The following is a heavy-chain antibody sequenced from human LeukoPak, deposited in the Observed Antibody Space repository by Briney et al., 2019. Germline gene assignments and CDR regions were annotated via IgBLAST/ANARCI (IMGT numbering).Heavy chain of an antibody. D-gene: IGHD5-24*01. CDR3: TRVGYIDEGIDY. CDR1: GFTFSSYS. Sequence: GGSLRLSCAASGFTFSSYSMNWVRQAPGRGLEWVSSIRFTGSYIYYADSVKGRFTISRDDAKNLLSLQMISLRAEDTAIYYCTRVGYIDEGIDYWGQGTLVTVSS. CDR2: IRFTGSYI. V-gene: IGHV3-21*01. J-gene: IGHJ4*02.